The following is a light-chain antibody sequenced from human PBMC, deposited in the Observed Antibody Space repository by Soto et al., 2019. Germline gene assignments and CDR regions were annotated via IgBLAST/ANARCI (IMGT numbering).Light chain of an antibody. Sequence: EIVMTQSPVTLSVSPGEGATLSCRASQSISNNLAWVQQKPGQTPRLLISGASIRATGVPARFSGSGSGTDFTLTISSLQSEDFAVYYCLKSDNWPFTFAQGTNLEI. CDR3: LKSDNWPFT. V-gene: IGKV3D-15*01. CDR2: GAS. J-gene: IGKJ2*01. CDR1: QSISNN.